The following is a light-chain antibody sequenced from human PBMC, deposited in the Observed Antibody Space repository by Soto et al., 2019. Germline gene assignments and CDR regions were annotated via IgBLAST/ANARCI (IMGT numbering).Light chain of an antibody. CDR3: QQYGTSTT. Sequence: EIVMTQSPATLSVSPGERATLSCRASQSVRASYLAWYQQSPGQPPRLLIYDASTRAPGIPDRFSGSGSGTDFTLTIRRLEPEDFAVYYCQQYGTSTTFGQGTTVDIK. J-gene: IGKJ1*01. CDR2: DAS. V-gene: IGKV3-20*01. CDR1: QSVRASY.